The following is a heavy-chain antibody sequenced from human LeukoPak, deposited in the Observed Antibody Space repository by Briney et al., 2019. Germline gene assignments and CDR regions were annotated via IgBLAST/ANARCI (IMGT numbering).Heavy chain of an antibody. V-gene: IGHV3-48*01. D-gene: IGHD1-1*01. J-gene: IGHJ4*02. CDR1: GFTFSGYI. CDR2: IGSSGNTI. CDR3: AKLLYNWIDETSY. Sequence: GGSLRLSCAASGFTFSGYIMNWVRQAPGKGLEWVSFIGSSGNTIYYADSVKGRFTVSRDNAKNTLYLHMNSLRAEDTAVYYCAKLLYNWIDETSYWGQGTLLIVSS.